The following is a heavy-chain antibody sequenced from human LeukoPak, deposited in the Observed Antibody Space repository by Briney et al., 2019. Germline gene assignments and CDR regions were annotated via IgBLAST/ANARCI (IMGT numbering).Heavy chain of an antibody. CDR3: ARETYVDY. V-gene: IGHV3-7*01. J-gene: IGHJ4*02. CDR1: GFTFSTYW. CDR2: IKRDGSEK. Sequence: GGSLRLSCAASGFTFSTYWMTWVRQAPGKGLEWVANIKRDGSEKYYVDSVKGRFTISRDNAKNSLYLQMHSLRAEDTAVYYCARETYVDYWGQGNLVTVSS.